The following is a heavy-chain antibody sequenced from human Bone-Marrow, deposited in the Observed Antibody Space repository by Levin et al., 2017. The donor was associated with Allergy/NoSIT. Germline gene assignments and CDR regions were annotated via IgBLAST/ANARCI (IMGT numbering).Heavy chain of an antibody. J-gene: IGHJ4*02. CDR3: ARVFNRGTGYCSGGGCYPDY. CDR1: GFNFATYW. CDR2: IYPGDSDT. Sequence: GGSLRLSCKGSGFNFATYWIGWVRQMPGRGLECMGIIYPGDSDTRYSPSFQGQVTISADKSISTAYLQWSSLKASDTAMYYCARVFNRGTGYCSGGGCYPDYWGRGTLVTVPS. D-gene: IGHD2-15*01. V-gene: IGHV5-51*01.